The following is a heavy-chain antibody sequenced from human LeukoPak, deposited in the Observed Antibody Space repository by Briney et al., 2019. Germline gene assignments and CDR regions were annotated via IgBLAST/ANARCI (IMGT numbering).Heavy chain of an antibody. D-gene: IGHD2-2*01. CDR2: ISGSGGST. CDR3: AKDYCSSTSCYQDY. Sequence: GGSLRLSCAASGFTFSSYAMSWVRQAPGKGLEWVSAISGSGGSTYYADSVKGRFTISRDNSKNTLYLQMNSLRAKDTAVYYCAKDYCSSTSCYQDYWGQGTLVTVSS. CDR1: GFTFSSYA. J-gene: IGHJ4*02. V-gene: IGHV3-23*01.